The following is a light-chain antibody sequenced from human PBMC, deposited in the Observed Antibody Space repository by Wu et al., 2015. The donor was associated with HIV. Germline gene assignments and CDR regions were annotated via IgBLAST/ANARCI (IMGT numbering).Light chain of an antibody. V-gene: IGKV1-8*01. CDR3: QQYYTFPRT. CDR1: QGISTY. CDR2: AAS. Sequence: AIRITQSPSSLSASTGDRVTITCRASQGISTYLAWYQQKPGKAPKVLIYAASTLQSGVPSRFSGSGSWTDFTHTITGLQSEDFATYYCQQYYTFPRTFGQGTKVEIK. J-gene: IGKJ1*01.